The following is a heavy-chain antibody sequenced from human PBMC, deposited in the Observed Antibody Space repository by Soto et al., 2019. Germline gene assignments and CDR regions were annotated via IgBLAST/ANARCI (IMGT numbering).Heavy chain of an antibody. J-gene: IGHJ6*03. V-gene: IGHV1-18*01. CDR1: GYTFTSYG. CDR2: ISAYNGNT. Sequence: ASVKVSCKASGYTFTSYGISWVRQAPGQGLEWMGWISAYNGNTNYAQKLQGRVTMTTDTSTSTAYMELRSLRSDDTAVYYCARGVTPRLLDYYYYMDVWGKGTTVTVSS. D-gene: IGHD5-18*01. CDR3: ARGVTPRLLDYYYYMDV.